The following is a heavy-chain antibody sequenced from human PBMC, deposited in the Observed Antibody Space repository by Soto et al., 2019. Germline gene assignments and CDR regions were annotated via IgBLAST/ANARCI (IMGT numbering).Heavy chain of an antibody. Sequence: SETLSLTCSVSGDSINSDKYYWGWIRQPPGKGLEWIGSIYYSGSTNYNPSLKSRVTISVDTSKNQFSLKLSSVTAADTAVYYCARVGYGGSRMYYYYYMDVWGKGTTVTVSS. D-gene: IGHD5-12*01. CDR2: IYYSGST. CDR1: GDSINSDKYY. V-gene: IGHV4-39*07. CDR3: ARVGYGGSRMYYYYYMDV. J-gene: IGHJ6*03.